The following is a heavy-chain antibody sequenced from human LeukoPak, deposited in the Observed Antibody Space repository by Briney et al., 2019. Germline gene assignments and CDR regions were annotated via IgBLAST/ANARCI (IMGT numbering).Heavy chain of an antibody. CDR2: IYSGGST. D-gene: IGHD4-17*01. CDR3: AREPRIGDYGYGMDV. J-gene: IGHJ6*02. Sequence: GGSLRLSCAASGFTVSSNYMNWVRQAPGKGLEWVSIIYSGGSTYYADSAKGRFTIFRDNSKNTLYLQMSSLRAEDTAVYYCAREPRIGDYGYGMDVWGQGTTVTVSS. CDR1: GFTVSSNY. V-gene: IGHV3-66*01.